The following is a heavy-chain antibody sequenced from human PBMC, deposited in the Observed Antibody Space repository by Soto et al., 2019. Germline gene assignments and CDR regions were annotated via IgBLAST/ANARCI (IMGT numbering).Heavy chain of an antibody. V-gene: IGHV3-30-3*01. Sequence: GGSLRLSCAASGFTFSSYAMNWVRQAPGKGLEWVAVISYDGSNKYYADSVKGRFTISRDNSKNTAYLQMSSLKTEDTAVYYCANQIRYFDWFFPFDYWGPGALVTVSS. CDR2: ISYDGSNK. J-gene: IGHJ4*02. CDR1: GFTFSSYA. D-gene: IGHD3-9*01. CDR3: ANQIRYFDWFFPFDY.